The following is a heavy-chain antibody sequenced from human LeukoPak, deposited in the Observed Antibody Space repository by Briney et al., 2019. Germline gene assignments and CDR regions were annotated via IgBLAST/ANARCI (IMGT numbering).Heavy chain of an antibody. J-gene: IGHJ4*02. Sequence: ASVKVSCKSSGGTFSSYAMSWVRQAPGKGLEWVSAISGSGGSTYYVDSVKGRFTTSRDNSKNTLYLQMNSLRAEDTAVYYCAKDRRIQLWLGFDYWGQGTLVTVSS. CDR1: GGTFSSYA. CDR3: AKDRRIQLWLGFDY. D-gene: IGHD5-18*01. V-gene: IGHV3-23*01. CDR2: ISGSGGST.